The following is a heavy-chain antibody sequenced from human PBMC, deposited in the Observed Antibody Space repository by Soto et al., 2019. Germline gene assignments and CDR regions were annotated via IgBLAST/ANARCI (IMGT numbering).Heavy chain of an antibody. V-gene: IGHV3-11*01. CDR2: ISSSGDII. J-gene: IGHJ4*02. Sequence: PGGSLRLSCAASGFTFSDYYMSWIRQAPGKGLEWVSYISSSGDIIYYADSVKGRFTTSRDNAKNSLYLQMNSLRAEDTAVYYCARDLSYYASDGYFDYWGQGTLVTVSS. D-gene: IGHD3-22*01. CDR3: ARDLSYYASDGYFDY. CDR1: GFTFSDYY.